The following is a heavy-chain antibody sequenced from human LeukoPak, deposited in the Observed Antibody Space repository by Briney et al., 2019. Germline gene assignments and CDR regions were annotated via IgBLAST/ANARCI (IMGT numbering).Heavy chain of an antibody. J-gene: IGHJ4*02. Sequence: SQTLSLTCAVSGFSISSGGYSWSWLRQPPGKGLEWIGYIYHSGSTYYNPSLKSRVTISVDRSKNQFSLKLSSVTAAGTAVYYCARGPITMVRGVIDYWGQGTLVTVSS. CDR3: ARGPITMVRGVIDY. V-gene: IGHV4-30-2*01. CDR1: GFSISSGGYS. D-gene: IGHD3-10*01. CDR2: IYHSGST.